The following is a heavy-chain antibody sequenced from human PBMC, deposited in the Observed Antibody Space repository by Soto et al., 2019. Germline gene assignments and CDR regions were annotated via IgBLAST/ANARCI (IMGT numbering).Heavy chain of an antibody. V-gene: IGHV4-61*01. Sequence: QVQLKESGPGLLKPSETLSLTCTVSGASVSSASYYWAWLRQPPGRGLEWIGSVYFSGSTSYIPSLKSRVTISVDTSKNQFSLNRASVTASDSAVYYWARIDGDYGHNWFDPWGLGTLVIVSP. CDR2: VYFSGST. CDR1: GASVSSASYY. CDR3: ARIDGDYGHNWFDP. D-gene: IGHD4-17*01. J-gene: IGHJ5*02.